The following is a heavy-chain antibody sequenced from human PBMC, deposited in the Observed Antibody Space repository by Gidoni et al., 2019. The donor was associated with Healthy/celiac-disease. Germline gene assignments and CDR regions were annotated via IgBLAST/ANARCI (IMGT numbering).Heavy chain of an antibody. Sequence: EVQLVESGGGLVQPGGSLRLSCAASGFPFSSYWMHWVRQAPGKGLVWVSRINSDGSRTSYADSVKGRFTISRDNAKNTLYLQMNSLRAEDTAVYYCARSSSSLLGMDVWGQGTTVTVSS. J-gene: IGHJ6*02. CDR1: GFPFSSYW. CDR2: INSDGSRT. V-gene: IGHV3-74*01. CDR3: ARSSSSLLGMDV. D-gene: IGHD2-2*01.